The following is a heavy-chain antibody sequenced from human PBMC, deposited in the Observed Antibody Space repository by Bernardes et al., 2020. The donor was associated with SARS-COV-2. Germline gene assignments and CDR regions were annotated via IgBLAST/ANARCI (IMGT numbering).Heavy chain of an antibody. V-gene: IGHV3-48*03. CDR1: GFTFRSYE. J-gene: IGHJ2*01. CDR2: ISSSGSTR. CDR3: ASNNIGWYFDL. Sequence: GGPLRLSCASSGFTFRSYEMNWVRQAPGKGLEWVSYISSSGSTRYYADSVKGRFTISRDNAKNSLYLQMNSLRAEDTAVYYCASNNIGWYFDLWGRGTLVTVSS. D-gene: IGHD5-12*01.